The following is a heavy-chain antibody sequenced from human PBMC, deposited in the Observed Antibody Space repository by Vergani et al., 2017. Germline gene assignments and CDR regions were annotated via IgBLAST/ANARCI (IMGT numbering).Heavy chain of an antibody. D-gene: IGHD4-17*01. J-gene: IGHJ4*02. CDR2: IYTSGST. CDR3: AIFGSIYGDYRES. Sequence: QVQLQESGPGLVKPSETLSLTCTVSNDSVSNTFYYWGWIRQPAGKGLEWIGRIYTSGSTNYNPSLKSRVTISVDTSKNQFSLKLSSVTAADTAVYYCAIFGSIYGDYRESWGQGTLVTVSS. V-gene: IGHV4-61*02. CDR1: NDSVSNTFYY.